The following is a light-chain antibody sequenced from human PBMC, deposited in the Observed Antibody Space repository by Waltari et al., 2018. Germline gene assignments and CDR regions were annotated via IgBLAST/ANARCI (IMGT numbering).Light chain of an antibody. CDR3: ATWDGSVNGDWV. V-gene: IGLV1-44*01. J-gene: IGLJ3*02. CDR2: RNN. CDR1: YATTSPHV. Sequence: QSVLSQPPPASGTPGQRVPPPPSGPYATTSPHVVPWYQPLPGAAPPLLIYRNNQRPSGVPDRFSGSKSGTSASLAISGLRSEDEALYYCATWDGSVNGDWVFGGGTKLTVL.